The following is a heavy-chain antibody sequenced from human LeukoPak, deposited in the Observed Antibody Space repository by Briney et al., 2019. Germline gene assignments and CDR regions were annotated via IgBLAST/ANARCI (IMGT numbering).Heavy chain of an antibody. D-gene: IGHD5-24*01. CDR1: GFTFSSYG. CDR3: APEGDGYILFDY. J-gene: IGHJ4*02. CDR2: ISYDGSNK. Sequence: GRSLRLSCAAPGFTFSSYGMHWVRQAPGKGLEWVEVISYDGSNKYYADSVKGRFTISRDNSKNTLNLQMNSLRVEDTAVYYCAPEGDGYILFDYWGQGTLVTVSS. V-gene: IGHV3-30*03.